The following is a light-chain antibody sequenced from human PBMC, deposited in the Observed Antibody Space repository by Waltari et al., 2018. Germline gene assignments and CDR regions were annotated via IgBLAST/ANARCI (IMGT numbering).Light chain of an antibody. CDR2: MIT. V-gene: IGKV2-28*01. CDR3: MQARQTPWT. Sequence: VMTQSPLFLLVTPGDPASISSRSGQSLLHSSGNTYLDWYLQKPGQSPPLLIYMITNRASGVPDRFSGSGSGTDFTLKISRVEAEDVGIYYCMQARQTPWTFGQGTRVEIK. J-gene: IGKJ1*01. CDR1: QSLLHSSGNTY.